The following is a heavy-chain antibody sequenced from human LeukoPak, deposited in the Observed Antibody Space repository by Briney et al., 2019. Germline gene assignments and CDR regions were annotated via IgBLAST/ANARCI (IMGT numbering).Heavy chain of an antibody. Sequence: SETLSLTCTVSGGSISSYYWSWIRQPPGKGLEWIGYIYYSGSTNYNPSLKSRVTISVDTSKNQFSLKLSSVTAADTAVYYCARVGIHYYVSGSYYPIWGQGTLVTVSS. CDR3: ARVGIHYYVSGSYYPI. D-gene: IGHD3-10*01. CDR1: GGSISSYY. V-gene: IGHV4-59*01. J-gene: IGHJ4*02. CDR2: IYYSGST.